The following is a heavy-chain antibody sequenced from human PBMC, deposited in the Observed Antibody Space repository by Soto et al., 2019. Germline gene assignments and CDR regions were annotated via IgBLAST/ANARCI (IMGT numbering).Heavy chain of an antibody. CDR2: VYYTGST. CDR1: GCSMRGSY. V-gene: IGHV4-59*01. D-gene: IGHD6-19*01. Sequence: SETLSLTGSVSGCSMRGSYWSWIRQSPGKGLEWLGYVYYTGSTNYSPSLRSRVSISVDTSKNEFSLRLSSVTAADTAVYFCARSVAVPGAHIDYWGQGTQVTGSS. J-gene: IGHJ4*02. CDR3: ARSVAVPGAHIDY.